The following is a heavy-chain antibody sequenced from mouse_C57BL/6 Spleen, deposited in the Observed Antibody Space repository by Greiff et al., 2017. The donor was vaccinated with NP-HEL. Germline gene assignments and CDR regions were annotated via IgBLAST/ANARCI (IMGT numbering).Heavy chain of an antibody. CDR2: IDPANGNT. CDR1: GFNITNTY. Sequence: EVQLQQSVAELVRPGASVKLSCTASGFNITNTYMHWVKQRPEQGLEWIGRIDPANGNTKYAPKFQGKATITADTSSNTAYLQLSSLTSEDTAIYYCAHYYGSSYDYAMDYWGQGTSVTVSS. CDR3: AHYYGSSYDYAMDY. J-gene: IGHJ4*01. D-gene: IGHD1-1*01. V-gene: IGHV14-3*01.